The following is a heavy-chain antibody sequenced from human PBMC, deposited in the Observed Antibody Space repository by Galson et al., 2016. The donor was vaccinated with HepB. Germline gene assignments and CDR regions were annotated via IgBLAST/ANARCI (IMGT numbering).Heavy chain of an antibody. CDR2: LSVSGAYT. J-gene: IGHJ4*02. D-gene: IGHD1-1*01. CDR1: GFTFRTYS. V-gene: IGHV3-21*01. Sequence: SLRLSCAASGFTFRTYSMNWVRQAPGKGLEWVSSLSVSGAYTYYADSVKGRFTISRYNVRNSLYLQMNSLRVDDTAVYYCAGSLHGGGWNDPFDYWGQGTLVTVSS. CDR3: AGSLHGGGWNDPFDY.